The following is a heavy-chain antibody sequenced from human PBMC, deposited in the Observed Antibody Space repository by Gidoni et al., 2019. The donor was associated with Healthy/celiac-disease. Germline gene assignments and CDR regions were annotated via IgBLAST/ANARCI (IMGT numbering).Heavy chain of an antibody. CDR1: GFTFSNAW. J-gene: IGHJ2*01. CDR2: IKSKTDGGTT. Sequence: EVQLVESGGGLVKPGGSLRLSCAASGFTFSNAWMSWVRQAPGKGLGWGGRIKSKTDGGTTDYAAPVKGRFTISRDDSKNTLYLQMNSLKTEDTAVYYCTTDPAYCGGDCYSGLYFDLWGRGTLVTVSS. CDR3: TTDPAYCGGDCYSGLYFDL. V-gene: IGHV3-15*01. D-gene: IGHD2-21*01.